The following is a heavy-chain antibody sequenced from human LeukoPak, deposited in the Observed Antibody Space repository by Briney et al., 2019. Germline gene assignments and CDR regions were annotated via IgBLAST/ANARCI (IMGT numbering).Heavy chain of an antibody. J-gene: IGHJ4*02. CDR3: ARTLYSSSWDVY. CDR1: GGSFSGYY. D-gene: IGHD6-13*01. V-gene: IGHV4-34*01. Sequence: SETLSLTCAVYGGSFSGYYWSWIRQPPGKGLEWIGEINHSGSTNYNPSLKSRVTISVDTSKNQFSLKLSSVTAADTAVYYCARTLYSSSWDVYWGQGTLVTVSS. CDR2: INHSGST.